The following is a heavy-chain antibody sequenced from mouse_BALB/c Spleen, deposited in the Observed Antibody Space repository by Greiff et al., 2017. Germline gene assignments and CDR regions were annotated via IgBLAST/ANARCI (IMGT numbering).Heavy chain of an antibody. D-gene: IGHD3-3*01. CDR1: GYTFTDYA. V-gene: IGHV1S137*01. CDR3: ARRSGTGSYFDY. J-gene: IGHJ2*01. CDR2: ISTYYGDA. Sequence: VQLVESGAELVRPGVSVKISCKGSGYTFTDYAMHWVKQSHAKSLEWIGVISTYYGDASYNQKFKGKATMTVDKSSSTAYMELARLTSEDSAIYYCARRSGTGSYFDYWGQGTTLTVSS.